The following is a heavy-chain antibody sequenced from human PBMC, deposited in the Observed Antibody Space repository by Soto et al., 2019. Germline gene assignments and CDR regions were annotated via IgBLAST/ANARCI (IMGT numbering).Heavy chain of an antibody. V-gene: IGHV3-23*01. D-gene: IGHD1-26*01. Sequence: GGSLRLSCAASGFTFSSYAMSWVRQAPGKGLEWDSAISGSGGSTYYADSVKGRFTIARDNSKNTLYLQMNSLRAEDTAGDYCAEGRWELLNWDQGTLVTVSS. J-gene: IGHJ4*02. CDR1: GFTFSSYA. CDR2: ISGSGGST. CDR3: AEGRWELLN.